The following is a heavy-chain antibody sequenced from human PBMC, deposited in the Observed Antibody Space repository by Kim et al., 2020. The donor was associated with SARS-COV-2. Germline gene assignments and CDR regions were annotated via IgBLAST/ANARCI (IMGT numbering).Heavy chain of an antibody. V-gene: IGHV3-33*08. CDR3: ARDSQRSGYFDY. CDR1: GFTFSSYG. J-gene: IGHJ4*02. D-gene: IGHD3-10*01. CDR2: IWYDGSNK. Sequence: GGSLRLSCAASGFTFSSYGMHWVRQAPGKGLEWVAVIWYDGSNKYYADSVKGRFTISRDNSKNTLYLQMNSLRAEDTAVYYCARDSQRSGYFDYWGQGTLVTVSS.